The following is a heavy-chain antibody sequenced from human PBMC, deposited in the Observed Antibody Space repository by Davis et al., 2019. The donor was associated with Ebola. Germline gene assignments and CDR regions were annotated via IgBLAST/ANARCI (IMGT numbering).Heavy chain of an antibody. V-gene: IGHV1-2*06. CDR3: ARAQFPTTSDH. CDR1: LSPFPPSY. CDR2: INPNSGGT. Sequence: SVKVSCKASLSPFPPSYMHWVRQAPGQGLEWMGRINPNSGGTNYAQNVQGRVTMTTDTSTSTAYMEVGSLRSDDTAVYYCARAQFPTTSDHWGQGTLVTVS. D-gene: IGHD1-1*01. J-gene: IGHJ4*02.